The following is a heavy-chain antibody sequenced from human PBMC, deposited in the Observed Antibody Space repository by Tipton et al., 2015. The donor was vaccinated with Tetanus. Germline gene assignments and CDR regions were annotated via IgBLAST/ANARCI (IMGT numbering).Heavy chain of an antibody. CDR1: GGSISSGGYY. CDR3: ARERVNLAVAAGFDF. Sequence: TLSLTCTVSGGSISSGGYYWSWIRQHAGKGLEWIGYIYYSGTTYYNPSLKSRVTISVDTSKNQFSLKLSSVTAADTAVYYCARERVNLAVAAGFDFWGQATLPTVSS. V-gene: IGHV4-31*03. D-gene: IGHD6-19*01. CDR2: IYYSGTT. J-gene: IGHJ4*02.